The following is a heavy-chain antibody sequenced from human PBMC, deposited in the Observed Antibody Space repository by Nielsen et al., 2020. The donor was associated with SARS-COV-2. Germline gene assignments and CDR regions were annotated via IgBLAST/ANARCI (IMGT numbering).Heavy chain of an antibody. CDR2: ISSSSSYI. V-gene: IGHV3-21*01. CDR1: GFTFSSYS. J-gene: IGHJ6*02. Sequence: GEPLKISCAASGFTFSSYSMNWVRQAPGKGLEWVSSISSSSSYIYYADSVKGRFTISRDNAKNSLYLQMNSLRAEDTAVYYCAREASSSWTGGIGYYYYGMDVWGQGTTVTVSS. D-gene: IGHD6-13*01. CDR3: AREASSSWTGGIGYYYYGMDV.